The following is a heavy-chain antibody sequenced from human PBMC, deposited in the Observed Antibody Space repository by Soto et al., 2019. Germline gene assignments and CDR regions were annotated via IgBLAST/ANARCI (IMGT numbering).Heavy chain of an antibody. CDR3: ARDRQNYGSLDY. CDR1: GGTFSSYA. Sequence: SVKVSCKASGGTFSSYAISWVRQAPGQGLEWMGGIIPNFGTANYAQKFQGRVTMTTDESTSTAYMELRSLRSDDTAIYYCARDRQNYGSLDYWGQGTLVTVSS. V-gene: IGHV1-69*05. CDR2: IIPNFGTA. J-gene: IGHJ4*02. D-gene: IGHD4-17*01.